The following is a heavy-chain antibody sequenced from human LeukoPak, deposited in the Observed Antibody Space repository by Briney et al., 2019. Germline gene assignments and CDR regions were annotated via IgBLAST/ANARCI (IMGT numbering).Heavy chain of an antibody. V-gene: IGHV3-30-3*01. D-gene: IGHD5/OR15-5a*01. CDR1: GFTFSSYA. CDR2: ISYVGCNK. CDR3: ARYRVPGLYYYGMDV. J-gene: IGHJ6*02. Sequence: GGSLRLSCAASGFTFSSYAMHWVRQARGKGLEWVAVISYVGCNKYYADSVKGRFTISRDNSKNTLYLQMNSLRAEDTAVYYCARYRVPGLYYYGMDVRGQGTTVTVSS.